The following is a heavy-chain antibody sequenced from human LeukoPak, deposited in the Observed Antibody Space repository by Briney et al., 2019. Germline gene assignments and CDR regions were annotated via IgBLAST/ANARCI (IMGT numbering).Heavy chain of an antibody. D-gene: IGHD6-19*01. Sequence: GGSLRLSCASPGFTFRSYGMHWVRHAPGKGLEWVAVISYDGSNKYYADSVKGRFTISRDNSKNTLYLQMNSLRADDTAVYYCAKDQRKQWFIFDYWGQGTLVTVSS. J-gene: IGHJ4*02. CDR1: GFTFRSYG. CDR2: ISYDGSNK. CDR3: AKDQRKQWFIFDY. V-gene: IGHV3-30*18.